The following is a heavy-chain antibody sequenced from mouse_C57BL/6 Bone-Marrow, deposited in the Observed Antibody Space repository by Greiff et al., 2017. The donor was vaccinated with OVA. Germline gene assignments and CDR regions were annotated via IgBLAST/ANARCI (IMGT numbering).Heavy chain of an antibody. CDR1: GFTFSDFY. J-gene: IGHJ4*01. Sequence: EVKLVESGGGLVQSGRSLRLSCATSGFTFSDFYMEWVRQAPGKGLEWIAASRNKANDYTTEYSASVKGRFIVSRDTSQSILYLQMNALRAEDTAIYYCARDSNYDAMDYWGQGTSVTVSS. CDR2: SRNKANDYTT. CDR3: ARDSNYDAMDY. D-gene: IGHD2-5*01. V-gene: IGHV7-1*01.